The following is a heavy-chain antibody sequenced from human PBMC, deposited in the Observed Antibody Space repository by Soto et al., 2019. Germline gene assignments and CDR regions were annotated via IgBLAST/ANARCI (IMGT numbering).Heavy chain of an antibody. V-gene: IGHV1-69*01. CDR2: IIPIFGTP. CDR3: ARDTVPAAISDGMDV. D-gene: IGHD2-2*02. Sequence: QVQLVQSGAEVKKPGSSVKVSCKAFGGTFSSYLISWVRQAPGQGLECMGGIIPIFGTPNYAQKFQGRVTITADESTTTVYMERSSLRSEDTAVYYCARDTVPAAISDGMDVWGQGTTVTVSS. J-gene: IGHJ6*02. CDR1: GGTFSSYL.